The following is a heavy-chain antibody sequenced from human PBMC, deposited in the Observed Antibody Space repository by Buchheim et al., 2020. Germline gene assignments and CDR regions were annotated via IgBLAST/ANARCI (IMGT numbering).Heavy chain of an antibody. CDR1: GFTFDDYG. Sequence: EVQLLESGGGVVRPGGSLRLSCAASGFTFDDYGMSWVRQAPGKGLEWVSGINWNGGSTGYADSVKGRFTISRDNAKNSLYLQMNSLRAEDTALYHCARDLYEDGYGGNSDPNVGAFDIWGQGT. V-gene: IGHV3-20*01. CDR2: INWNGGST. J-gene: IGHJ3*02. CDR3: ARDLYEDGYGGNSDPNVGAFDI. D-gene: IGHD4-23*01.